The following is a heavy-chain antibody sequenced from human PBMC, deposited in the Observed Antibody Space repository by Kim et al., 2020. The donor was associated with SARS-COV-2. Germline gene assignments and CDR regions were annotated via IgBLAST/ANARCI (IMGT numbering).Heavy chain of an antibody. CDR2: INHSGST. Sequence: SETLSLTCAVYGGSFSGYYWSWIRQPPGKGLEWIGEINHSGSTNYNPSLKSRVTISVDTSKNQFSLKLSSVTAADTAVYYCARRGSSVRWFRAGVDYWGQGTLVTVSS. CDR1: GGSFSGYY. CDR3: ARRGSSVRWFRAGVDY. D-gene: IGHD3-10*01. J-gene: IGHJ4*02. V-gene: IGHV4-34*01.